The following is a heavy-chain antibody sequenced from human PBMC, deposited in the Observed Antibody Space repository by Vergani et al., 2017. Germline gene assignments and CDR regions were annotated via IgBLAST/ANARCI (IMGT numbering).Heavy chain of an antibody. CDR2: ISYDGSNK. CDR1: GFTFSSYG. D-gene: IGHD2-2*01. CDR3: AKDGVLAAAIGDYYYYYMDV. V-gene: IGHV3-30*18. J-gene: IGHJ6*03. Sequence: QVQLVESGGGVVQPGRSLRLSCAASGFTFSSYGMHWVRQAPGKGLEWVAVISYDGSNKYYADSVKGRFTISRDNSKNTLYLQMNSLRAEDTAVYYCAKDGVLAAAIGDYYYYYMDVWGKGTTVTVSS.